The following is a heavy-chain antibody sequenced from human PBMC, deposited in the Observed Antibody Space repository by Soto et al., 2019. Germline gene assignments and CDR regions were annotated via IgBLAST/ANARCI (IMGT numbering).Heavy chain of an antibody. D-gene: IGHD3-22*01. V-gene: IGHV3-30*18. CDR1: GFTFSSYG. J-gene: IGHJ4*02. CDR2: ISYDGSNK. CDR3: AKAGSSYYYDSSGVSGY. Sequence: TGGSLRLSCAASGFTFSSYGMHWVRQAPGKGLEWVAVISYDGSNKYYADSVKGRFTISRDNSKNTLYLQMNSLRAEDTAVYYCAKAGSSYYYDSSGVSGYWGQGTLVTVSS.